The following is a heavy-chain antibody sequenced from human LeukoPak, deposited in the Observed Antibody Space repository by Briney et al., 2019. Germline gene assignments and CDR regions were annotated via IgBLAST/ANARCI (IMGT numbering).Heavy chain of an antibody. V-gene: IGHV3-23*01. CDR1: GFTFSSYA. J-gene: IGHJ4*02. CDR3: AKDSYYYGSGSYLRIDY. D-gene: IGHD3-10*01. Sequence: GGSLRLSCAASGFTFSSYAMSWVRQAPGKGLEWVSAISGSGGSTYYADSVKGRFIISRDNSKNTLYLQMNSLRAEDTAVYYCAKDSYYYGSGSYLRIDYWGQGTLVTVSS. CDR2: ISGSGGST.